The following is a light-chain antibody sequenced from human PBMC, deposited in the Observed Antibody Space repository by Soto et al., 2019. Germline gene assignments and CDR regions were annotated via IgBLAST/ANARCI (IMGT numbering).Light chain of an antibody. CDR3: QQSYSSPIT. J-gene: IGKJ5*01. V-gene: IGKV1-5*01. CDR2: DAS. CDR1: QSVRSW. Sequence: DIQMTQSPSTLSASVGDRVTITCRASQSVRSWLAWYQQKPGKAPKFLIYDASSLESGVPSRFSGSGSGTEFTLTISSPQPEDFATYYCQQSYSSPITFGQGTRLEIK.